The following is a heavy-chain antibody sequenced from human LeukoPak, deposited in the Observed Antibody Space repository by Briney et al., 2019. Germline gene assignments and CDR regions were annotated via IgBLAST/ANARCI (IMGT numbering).Heavy chain of an antibody. D-gene: IGHD3-22*01. V-gene: IGHV3-21*01. J-gene: IGHJ4*02. Sequence: GGSLRLSCAASGFTFSSFGMNWVRQVPGKGLEWVSSISTRSSYIYYANSMKGRFTISRDNTKNSLYLQMNSLRAEDTAVYYCARSAGVVSGYYFDYWGQGSLVTVSS. CDR1: GFTFSSFG. CDR2: ISTRSSYI. CDR3: ARSAGVVSGYYFDY.